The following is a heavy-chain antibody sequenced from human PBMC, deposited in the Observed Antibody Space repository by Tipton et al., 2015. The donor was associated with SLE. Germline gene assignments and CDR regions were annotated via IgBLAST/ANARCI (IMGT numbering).Heavy chain of an antibody. D-gene: IGHD3-22*01. J-gene: IGHJ4*02. V-gene: IGHV3-23*01. Sequence: SLRLSCAASGFTLSAYAMSWVRQAPGKGLEWVSGINGGGSSTYYADSVKGRFTISRDNSKNTLYLQMNSLRVEDTAVYYCATDSGDSSGYWGSFDYWGQGTLVTVSS. CDR3: ATDSGDSSGYWGSFDY. CDR2: INGGGSST. CDR1: GFTLSAYA.